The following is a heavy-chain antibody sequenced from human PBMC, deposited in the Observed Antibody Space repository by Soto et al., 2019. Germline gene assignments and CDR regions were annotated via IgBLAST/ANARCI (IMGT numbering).Heavy chain of an antibody. D-gene: IGHD1-26*01. CDR2: ISYDGSNK. J-gene: IGHJ6*02. CDR3: XREHIVGATYYDYGMDV. Sequence: PGGSLRLSCAASGFTFSSYAMHWVRQAPGKGLEWVAVISYDGSNKYYADSVKGRFTISRDNSKNTLYLQMNSLRAEDTAVYYCXREHIVGATYYDYGMDVWGQGTTVTVSS. V-gene: IGHV3-30-3*01. CDR1: GFTFSSYA.